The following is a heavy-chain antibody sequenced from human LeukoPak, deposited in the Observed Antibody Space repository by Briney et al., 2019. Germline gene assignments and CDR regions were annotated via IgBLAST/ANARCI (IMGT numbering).Heavy chain of an antibody. D-gene: IGHD2-2*01. CDR2: INHSGST. V-gene: IGHV4-34*01. J-gene: IGHJ6*03. CDR1: GESLSGYY. Sequence: PSETLSLTCAVNGESLSGYYWSWIRQPPGKGLEWIGEINHSGSTNYNPSLKSRVTISVDASKKQFSLKLNSVTAADTAVYYCARTTEGYCSSTSCYEFYYYYHMDVWGKGTTVTISS. CDR3: ARTTEGYCSSTSCYEFYYYYHMDV.